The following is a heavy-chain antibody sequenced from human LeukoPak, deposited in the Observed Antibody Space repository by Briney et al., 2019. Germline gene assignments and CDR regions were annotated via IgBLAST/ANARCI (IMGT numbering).Heavy chain of an antibody. V-gene: IGHV4-34*01. J-gene: IGHJ4*02. D-gene: IGHD3-10*01. CDR2: INHSGST. CDR3: AREWAGSGIDY. CDR1: GGSFRGYY. Sequence: KSSETLSLTCAVYGGSFRGYYWSWIRQPPGKGLEWIGEINHSGSTNYNPSLKSRVTISVDTSKNQFSLKLSSVTAADTAVYYCAREWAGSGIDYWGQGTLVTVSS.